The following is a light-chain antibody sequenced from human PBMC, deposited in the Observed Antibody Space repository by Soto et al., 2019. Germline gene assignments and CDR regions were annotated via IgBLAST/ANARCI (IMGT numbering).Light chain of an antibody. CDR2: SAS. J-gene: IGKJ1*01. Sequence: DTVLTQSPGTLSLTSGERATLSCRASQSISGTYLAWYQQKPGQAPRLLIYSASTRATGIPDRFSGSGSGTDLTLTISRLEPEDFAVYYCQHYGTSPSTFGRGTKVEIK. V-gene: IGKV3-20*01. CDR1: QSISGTY. CDR3: QHYGTSPST.